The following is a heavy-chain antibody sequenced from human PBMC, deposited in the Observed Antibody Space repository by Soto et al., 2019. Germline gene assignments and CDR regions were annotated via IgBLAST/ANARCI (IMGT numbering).Heavy chain of an antibody. CDR3: ARDYLREGNDAFDI. CDR2: INAGGGYT. CDR1: GYIFTNYY. D-gene: IGHD1-26*01. V-gene: IGHV1-46*01. Sequence: ASVKVSCKASGYIFTNYYMHWVRQAPGQGLEWMGTINAGGGYTTYAQRFQGRVTMTRDTSTSTVYMELSSLRSEDTAVYYCARDYLREGNDAFDIWGQGTMVTVSS. J-gene: IGHJ3*02.